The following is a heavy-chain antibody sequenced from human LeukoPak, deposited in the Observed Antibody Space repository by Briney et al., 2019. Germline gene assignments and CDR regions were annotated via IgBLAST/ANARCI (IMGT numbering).Heavy chain of an antibody. Sequence: PSETLSLTCTVSGGSISSSSYYWGWIRQPPGKGLEWIGSIYYSGSTYYNPSLKSRVTISVDTSKNQFSLKLSSVTAADTAVYYCARRVWDSSGYWDAFDIWGQGTMVTVSS. V-gene: IGHV4-39*01. CDR2: IYYSGST. CDR1: GGSISSSSYY. D-gene: IGHD3-22*01. J-gene: IGHJ3*02. CDR3: ARRVWDSSGYWDAFDI.